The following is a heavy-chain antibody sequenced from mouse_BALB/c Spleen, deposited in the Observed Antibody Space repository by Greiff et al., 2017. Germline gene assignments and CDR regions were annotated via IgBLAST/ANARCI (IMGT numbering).Heavy chain of an antibody. CDR3: ARGDFAMDY. CDR2: ISYSGST. J-gene: IGHJ4*01. CDR1: GYSITSDYA. D-gene: IGHD2-13*01. V-gene: IGHV3-2*02. Sequence: DVHLVESGPGLVKPSQSLSLTCTVTGYSITSDYAWNWIRQFPGNKLEWMGYISYSGSTSYNPSLKSRISITRDTSKNQFFLQLNSVTTEDTATYYCARGDFAMDYWGQGTSVTVSS.